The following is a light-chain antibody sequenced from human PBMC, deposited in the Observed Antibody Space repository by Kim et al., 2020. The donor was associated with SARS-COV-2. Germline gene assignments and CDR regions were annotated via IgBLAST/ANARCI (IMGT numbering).Light chain of an antibody. CDR2: DAS. CDR1: RSVDIY. Sequence: APGERATLSCTTSRSVDIYLAWYQQKPGQPPRLLIYDASRRAPGIPARFSGSGSGTDFTLTINSLEPEDFAVYYCQQRTKWPPYTFGQGTKVDIK. CDR3: QQRTKWPPYT. V-gene: IGKV3-11*01. J-gene: IGKJ2*01.